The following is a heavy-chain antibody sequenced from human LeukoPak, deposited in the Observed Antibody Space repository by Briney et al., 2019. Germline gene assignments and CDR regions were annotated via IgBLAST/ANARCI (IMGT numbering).Heavy chain of an antibody. J-gene: IGHJ3*01. CDR1: GFTFKSYG. Sequence: GGSLRLSCAASGFTFKSYGMSWVRQAPGKGLEWVSAISTTGGSTYYADSVKGRFTISRDNSKNTLYLQMNSLRVEDTAVYYCAKATSYGPGAFDLWGQGTVVTVSS. CDR3: AKATSYGPGAFDL. D-gene: IGHD2-8*01. V-gene: IGHV3-23*01. CDR2: ISTTGGST.